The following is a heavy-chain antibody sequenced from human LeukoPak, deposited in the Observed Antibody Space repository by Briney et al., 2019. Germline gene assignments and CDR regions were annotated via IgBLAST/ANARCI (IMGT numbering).Heavy chain of an antibody. CDR3: ARDGRWLQSYYFDY. CDR2: IIPIFGTA. CDR1: GGTFSSYA. D-gene: IGHD5-24*01. Sequence: SVKVSCKASGGTFSSYAISWARQAPGQGLEWMGGIIPIFGTANYAQKFQGRVTITTDESTSTAYMELSSLRSEDTAVYYCARDGRWLQSYYFDYWGQGTLVTVSS. J-gene: IGHJ4*02. V-gene: IGHV1-69*05.